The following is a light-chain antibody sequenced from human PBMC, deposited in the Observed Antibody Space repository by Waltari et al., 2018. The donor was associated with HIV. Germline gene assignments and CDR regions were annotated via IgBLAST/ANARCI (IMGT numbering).Light chain of an antibody. CDR2: EVS. CDR3: SSFTGTTALV. J-gene: IGLJ3*02. V-gene: IGLV2-14*01. Sequence: QSALTQPAPVSGSSGQSITISCTGTSNHIRGYTCVSWFQHHPDKAPKLIIYEVSHRPSEISNRFSGSKSGNTASLTISELQAEDEADYYCSSFTGTTALVFGGGTKLTVL. CDR1: SNHIRGYTC.